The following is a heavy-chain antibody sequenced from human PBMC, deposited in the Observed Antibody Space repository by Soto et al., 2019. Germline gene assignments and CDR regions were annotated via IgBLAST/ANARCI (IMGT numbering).Heavy chain of an antibody. CDR2: ISNSGGGT. J-gene: IGHJ4*02. CDR1: GFTFSSYA. D-gene: IGHD6-19*01. Sequence: GSLRLSCEASGFTFSSYAMSWVRQAPGMGLEWVSSISNSGGGTYYADSVKGRFTISRDNSKNTLYLQMNSLRVEDTAVYSCERRAVTGRYLDYWGQGALVTVSS. CDR3: ERRAVTGRYLDY. V-gene: IGHV3-23*01.